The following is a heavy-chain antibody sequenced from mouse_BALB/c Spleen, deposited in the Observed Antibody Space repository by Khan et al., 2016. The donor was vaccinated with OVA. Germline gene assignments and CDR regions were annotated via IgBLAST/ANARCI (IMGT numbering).Heavy chain of an antibody. CDR2: ISNRGTTT. J-gene: IGHJ3*01. Sequence: EVELVESGGGFMQPGGSLKLSCATSGFTFTDYYMYWVRQTPEKRLEWVAHISNRGTTTYYSDTLRGRFTISRDNAKNTLYQPMSRLKSEDTAIYYCAREGDDGGLAYWGQGTLVTVSA. CDR1: GFTFTDYY. V-gene: IGHV5-12*02. D-gene: IGHD2-3*01. CDR3: AREGDDGGLAY.